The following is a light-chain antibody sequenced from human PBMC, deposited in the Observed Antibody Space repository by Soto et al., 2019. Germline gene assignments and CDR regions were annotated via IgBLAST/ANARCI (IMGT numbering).Light chain of an antibody. Sequence: EIVLTQYPDTLSLSPGERATLSCTASESVTSSCLAWYQRKPGQAPRLLIHTTSTSATDIPDRFSGSGSGTDFTLTISRLEPEDFAVYYCQQCGGSPLFSFGPGTRVDI. CDR2: TTS. V-gene: IGKV3-20*01. J-gene: IGKJ3*01. CDR1: ESVTSSC. CDR3: QQCGGSPLFS.